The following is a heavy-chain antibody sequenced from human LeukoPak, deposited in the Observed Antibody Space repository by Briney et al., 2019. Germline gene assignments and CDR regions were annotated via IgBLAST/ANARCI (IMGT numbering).Heavy chain of an antibody. D-gene: IGHD3-16*01. J-gene: IGHJ4*03. CDR2: IYHSGST. V-gene: IGHV4-38-2*01. CDR3: AAGVRYAYYFDY. CDR1: GYSISSGYY. Sequence: PSETLSLTCAVSGYSISSGYYWGWIRQPPGKGLEWIGSIYHSGSTYYNPSLKSRVTISVDTSKNQFSLKLSSVTAADTAVYYCAAGVRYAYYFDYWGKGTTVTVSS.